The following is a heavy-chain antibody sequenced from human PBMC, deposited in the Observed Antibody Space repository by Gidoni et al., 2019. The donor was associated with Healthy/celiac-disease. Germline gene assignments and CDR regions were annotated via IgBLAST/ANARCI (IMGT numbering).Heavy chain of an antibody. D-gene: IGHD6-19*01. V-gene: IGHV3-21*01. J-gene: IGHJ6*03. CDR3: ARDPRVYSSGWYRLDYYYMDV. CDR2: ISSSSSYI. Sequence: YSMNWVRQAPGKGLEWVSSISSSSSYIYYADSVKGRFTISRDNAKNSLYLQMNSLRAEDTAVYDCARDPRVYSSGWYRLDYYYMDVWGKGTTVTVSS. CDR1: YS.